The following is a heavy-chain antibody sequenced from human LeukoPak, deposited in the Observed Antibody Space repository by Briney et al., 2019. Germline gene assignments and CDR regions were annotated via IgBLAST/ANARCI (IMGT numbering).Heavy chain of an antibody. CDR2: ISYDGSNK. CDR3: ARGVYYYDSSGYLSGWFDP. J-gene: IGHJ5*02. V-gene: IGHV3-30*04. D-gene: IGHD3-22*01. Sequence: GGSLRLSCAASGFTFSSYAMHWVRQAPGKGLEWVAVISYDGSNKYYADSVKGRFTISRDNSKNTLYLQMNSLRAEDTAVYYCARGVYYYDSSGYLSGWFDPWGQGTLVTVSS. CDR1: GFTFSSYA.